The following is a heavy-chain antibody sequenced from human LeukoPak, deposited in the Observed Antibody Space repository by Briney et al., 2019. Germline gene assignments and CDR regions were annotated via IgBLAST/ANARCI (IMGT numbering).Heavy chain of an antibody. D-gene: IGHD3-9*01. Sequence: GGSLRLSCAASGFTFNYAWMSWVRQAPGKGLEWVGRTKSKTDGGATDYAAPVKGRFTISRDDSKNTLYLQTNSLNTEDTAIYYCTTEYFDRVSTVNFDYWGQGTLVTVSS. CDR3: TTEYFDRVSTVNFDY. CDR1: GFTFNYAW. V-gene: IGHV3-15*01. J-gene: IGHJ4*02. CDR2: TKSKTDGGAT.